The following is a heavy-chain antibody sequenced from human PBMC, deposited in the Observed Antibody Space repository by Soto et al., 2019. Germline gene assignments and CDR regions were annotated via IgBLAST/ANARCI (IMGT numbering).Heavy chain of an antibody. V-gene: IGHV3-7*03. CDR1: GFTFRSYW. Sequence: EGSLRLSCAVSGFTFRSYWMTWVRQAPGKGLEWVANMNQDGSEKYYADSVKGRFTISRDNTKNSLYLQMNSLRAEDTAVYYCARDPDRRFDYWGQGTLVTVSS. CDR3: ARDPDRRFDY. J-gene: IGHJ4*02. CDR2: MNQDGSEK.